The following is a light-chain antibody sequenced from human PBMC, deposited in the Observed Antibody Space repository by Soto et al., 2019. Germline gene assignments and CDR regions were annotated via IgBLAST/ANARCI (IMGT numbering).Light chain of an antibody. CDR1: TGAVTSAYY. CDR3: LLFYGGAHV. J-gene: IGLJ1*01. Sequence: QAVVTQEPSLTVSPGGTVTLTCASSTGAVTSAYYPNWFQQKPGQAPRALIYSTTSKHFRTPTRFSGSLLGGKAALTLSGAQPEDEADYSCLLFYGGAHVFGTGTKVTVL. CDR2: STT. V-gene: IGLV7-43*01.